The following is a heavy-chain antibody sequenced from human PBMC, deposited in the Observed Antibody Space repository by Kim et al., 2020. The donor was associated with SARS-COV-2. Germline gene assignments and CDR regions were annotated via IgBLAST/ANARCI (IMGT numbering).Heavy chain of an antibody. CDR3: PRGPSRLNWNYG. CDR2: IFYSGSI. V-gene: IGHV4-31*03. J-gene: IGHJ6*01. Sequence: SETLSLTCTVSGGSVSSGDHYWTWIRQHSGRGLEWIGYIFYSGSIFYNPSLKSRVTVSLDTSKNQFSLKLTSVTAADTAVYFCPRGPSRLNWNYG. CDR1: GGSVSSGDHY. D-gene: IGHD1-1*01.